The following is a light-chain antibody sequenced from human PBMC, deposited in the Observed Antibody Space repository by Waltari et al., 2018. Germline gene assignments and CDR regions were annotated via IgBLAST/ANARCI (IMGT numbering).Light chain of an antibody. CDR1: ILRTYY. CDR2: GKN. Sequence: SSDLTQDPDVSVALGQPVRITCQGDILRTYYGNWCRQKPGQAPELVIYGKNNRPSGIPDRFSASSSENTASLIITGAQAEDEDDYYCSSRELSGHVVFGGGTRLTVL. V-gene: IGLV3-19*01. CDR3: SSRELSGHVV. J-gene: IGLJ2*01.